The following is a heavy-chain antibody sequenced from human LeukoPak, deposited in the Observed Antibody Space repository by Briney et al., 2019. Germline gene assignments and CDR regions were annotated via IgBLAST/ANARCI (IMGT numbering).Heavy chain of an antibody. V-gene: IGHV3-66*02. J-gene: IGHJ4*02. CDR1: GFTVSNNY. D-gene: IGHD5-18*01. Sequence: GGSLRLSCAASGFTVSNNYMCWVRQAPGKGLEWVSVIYSGGSTYYADSVKGRFTISRDNSKNTLYLQMNSLRIEDTAVYYCTKDRSYGRSYFDYWGQGTLVTVAS. CDR2: IYSGGST. CDR3: TKDRSYGRSYFDY.